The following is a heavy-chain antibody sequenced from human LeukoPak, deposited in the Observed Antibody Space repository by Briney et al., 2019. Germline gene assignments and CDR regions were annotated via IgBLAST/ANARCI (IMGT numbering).Heavy chain of an antibody. Sequence: GGSLRLSCAASGFTFSNAWMSWVRQAPGKGLEWVANIKRDGSEKYYVDSVKGRFTISRDTSKNTLYLQMNSLRAEDTAVYYCASRHCSGGGCYFAGADPFDYWGQGTLVTVSS. V-gene: IGHV3-7*03. D-gene: IGHD2-15*01. J-gene: IGHJ4*02. CDR1: GFTFSNAW. CDR3: ASRHCSGGGCYFAGADPFDY. CDR2: IKRDGSEK.